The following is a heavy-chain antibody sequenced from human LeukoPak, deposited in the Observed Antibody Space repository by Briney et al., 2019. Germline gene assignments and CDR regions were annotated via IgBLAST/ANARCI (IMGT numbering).Heavy chain of an antibody. J-gene: IGHJ5*02. CDR3: ARGAAEFDP. CDR1: GGSISSHC. D-gene: IGHD2-15*01. CDR2: IYYSGST. Sequence: SETLSLTCTVSGGSISSHCWSWIRQPPGKGLEWIGYIYYSGSTNYNPSLKSRVTISVDTSKNQFSLKLSSVTAADTAVYYCARGAAEFDPWGQGTLVTVSS. V-gene: IGHV4-59*11.